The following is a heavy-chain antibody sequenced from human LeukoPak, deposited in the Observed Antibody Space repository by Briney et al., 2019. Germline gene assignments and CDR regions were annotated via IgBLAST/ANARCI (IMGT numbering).Heavy chain of an antibody. CDR1: GFTFSSYE. CDR2: ISSSGSTT. CDR3: VRDGGDFYGSGSYLAY. J-gene: IGHJ4*02. Sequence: GGSLRLSCAASGFTFSSYEMNWVRQAPGKGLEWVSYISSSGSTTYYADSVKDRFTISRDNAKNSLYLQMNSLRAEDTAAYYCVRDGGDFYGSGSYLAYWGQGTLVTVSS. D-gene: IGHD3-10*01. V-gene: IGHV3-48*03.